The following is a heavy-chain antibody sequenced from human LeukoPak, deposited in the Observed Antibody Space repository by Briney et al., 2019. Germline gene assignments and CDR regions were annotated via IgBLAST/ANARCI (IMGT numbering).Heavy chain of an antibody. CDR1: GESVSSNSAA. V-gene: IGHV6-1*01. CDR2: TYYRSKWYN. Sequence: SQTLSLTCAISGESVSSNSAAWNWIRQSPSRGLEWLGRTYYRSKWYNDYAVSVKSRITINPDTSKNQFSLQLNSVTPEDTAVYYCARDRLYDSSGYYLGDFDYWGQGTLVTVSS. CDR3: ARDRLYDSSGYYLGDFDY. J-gene: IGHJ4*02. D-gene: IGHD3-22*01.